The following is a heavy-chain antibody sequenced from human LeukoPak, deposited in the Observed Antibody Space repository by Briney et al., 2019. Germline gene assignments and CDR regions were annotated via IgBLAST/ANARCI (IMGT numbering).Heavy chain of an antibody. CDR2: MNPNSGNT. V-gene: IGHV1-8*03. Sequence: GASVKVSCKXSGYTFTSYDINWVRQATGQGLERMGWMNPNSGNTGYAQKFQGRVTITRNTSISTAYMELSSLRSGDTAVYYCARGMDSYGYDYWGQGTLVTVSS. CDR3: ARGMDSYGYDY. J-gene: IGHJ4*02. D-gene: IGHD5-18*01. CDR1: GYTFTSYD.